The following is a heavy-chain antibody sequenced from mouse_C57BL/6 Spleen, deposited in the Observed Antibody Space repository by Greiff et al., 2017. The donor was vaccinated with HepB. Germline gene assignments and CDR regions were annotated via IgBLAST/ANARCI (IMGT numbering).Heavy chain of an antibody. CDR1: GYTFTDYE. CDR2: IDPETGGT. CDR3: RVYSPYAMDY. D-gene: IGHD2-12*01. V-gene: IGHV1-15*01. Sequence: VQLQESGAELVRPGASVTLSCKASGYTFTDYEMHWVKQTPVHGLEWIGAIDPETGGTAYNQKFKGKAILTADKSSSTAYMELRSLTSEDSAVYYCRVYSPYAMDYWGQGTSVTVSS. J-gene: IGHJ4*01.